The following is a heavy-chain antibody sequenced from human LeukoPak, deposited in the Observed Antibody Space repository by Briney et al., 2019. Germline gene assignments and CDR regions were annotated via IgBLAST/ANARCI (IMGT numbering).Heavy chain of an antibody. CDR1: GFTFSSYW. Sequence: GGSLRLSCAASGFTFSSYWMSWVRQAPGKGLEWVANIKQDGSVKYYVDSVKGRFTISRDNAKNSLYLHMNSLRAEDTAVYYCARERAVDYDFWSGYYEFGRAFDLWGQGTMVTVSS. V-gene: IGHV3-7*01. CDR2: IKQDGSVK. D-gene: IGHD3-3*01. J-gene: IGHJ3*01. CDR3: ARERAVDYDFWSGYYEFGRAFDL.